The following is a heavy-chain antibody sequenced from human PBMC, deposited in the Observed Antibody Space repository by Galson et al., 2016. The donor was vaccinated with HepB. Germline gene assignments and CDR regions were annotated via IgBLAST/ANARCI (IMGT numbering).Heavy chain of an antibody. CDR3: ARYGDEAGWNFQH. Sequence: SLRLSCAASGFTFRSYGMNWVRQAPGKGLEWVSGISGSGGGAYYGDSVKGRFTISRDNSKNTLHLQINSLRAEDTAVHYCARYGDEAGWNFQHWGQGTLVTVSS. CDR2: ISGSGGGA. J-gene: IGHJ1*01. V-gene: IGHV3-23*01. CDR1: GFTFRSYG. D-gene: IGHD6-19*01.